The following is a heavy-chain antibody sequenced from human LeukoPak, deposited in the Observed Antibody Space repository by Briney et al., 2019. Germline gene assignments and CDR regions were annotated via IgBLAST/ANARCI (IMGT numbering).Heavy chain of an antibody. CDR3: AREVMDSYGFGFDY. D-gene: IGHD5-18*01. CDR2: IKQDGSEK. Sequence: GGSLRLSCAASGFTFSSYWMSWVRQAPGKGLEWVANIKQDGSEKYYVDSVKGRFTISRDNAKNSLYLQMNSLRAEDTAVYYCAREVMDSYGFGFDYWGQGTLVTVSS. J-gene: IGHJ4*02. CDR1: GFTFSSYW. V-gene: IGHV3-7*01.